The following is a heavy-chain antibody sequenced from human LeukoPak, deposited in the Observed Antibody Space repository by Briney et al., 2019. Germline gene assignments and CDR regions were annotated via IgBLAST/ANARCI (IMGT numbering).Heavy chain of an antibody. V-gene: IGHV3-74*03. J-gene: IGHJ4*02. CDR1: GFIFNNYW. D-gene: IGHD3-22*01. CDR3: VRSAFHAGSGNYYDY. Sequence: GGSLRLSCAVSGFIFNNYWMHWVRQAPGKGLVWVSRIDNAGSITTYADSVRGRFTISRDNAESTLYLQMNSLRVEDTAVYYCVRSAFHAGSGNYYDYWGQGTLVTVSS. CDR2: IDNAGSIT.